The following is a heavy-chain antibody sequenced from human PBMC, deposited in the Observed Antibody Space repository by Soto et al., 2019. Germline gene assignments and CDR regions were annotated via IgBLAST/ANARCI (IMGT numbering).Heavy chain of an antibody. CDR1: GYTFTGYY. Sequence: ASVKVSCKASGYTFTGYYMHWVRQAPGQGLEWMGWINPNSGGTNYAQKFQGWVTMTRDTSISTAYMELSRLRSDDTAVYYCARGVVVVAATPYYYYGMDDWGQGTTVTVSS. V-gene: IGHV1-2*04. CDR2: INPNSGGT. CDR3: ARGVVVVAATPYYYYGMDD. J-gene: IGHJ6*02. D-gene: IGHD2-15*01.